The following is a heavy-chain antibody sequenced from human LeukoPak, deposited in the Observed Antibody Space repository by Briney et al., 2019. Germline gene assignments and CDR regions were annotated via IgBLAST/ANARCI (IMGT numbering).Heavy chain of an antibody. CDR1: GFTFSDYY. Sequence: PGGSLRLSCAASGFTFSDYYMSWIRQAPGKGLEWVANIKQDGSEKYYVDSAKGRFTISRDNAKNSLYLQMNSLRAEDTAVYYCARGCSGGSCYESKFDPWGQGTLVTVSS. J-gene: IGHJ5*02. CDR2: IKQDGSEK. V-gene: IGHV3-7*01. CDR3: ARGCSGGSCYESKFDP. D-gene: IGHD2-15*01.